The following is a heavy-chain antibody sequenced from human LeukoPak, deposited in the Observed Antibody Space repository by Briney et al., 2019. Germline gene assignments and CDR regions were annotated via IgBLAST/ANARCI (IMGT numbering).Heavy chain of an antibody. V-gene: IGHV3-21*01. CDR3: ARGQEYCTNGVCSSAEYFQH. Sequence: PGGSLRLSCAASGFTFSSYSMNWVRQAPGKGLEWVSSISSSRSYIYYADSVKGRFTISRDNAKNSLYLQMNSLRAEDTAVYYCARGQEYCTNGVCSSAEYFQHWGQGTLVTVSS. CDR2: ISSSRSYI. D-gene: IGHD2-8*01. J-gene: IGHJ1*01. CDR1: GFTFSSYS.